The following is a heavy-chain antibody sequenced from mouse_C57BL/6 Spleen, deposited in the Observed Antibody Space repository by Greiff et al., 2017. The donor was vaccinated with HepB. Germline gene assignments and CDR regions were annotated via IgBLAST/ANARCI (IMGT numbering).Heavy chain of an antibody. J-gene: IGHJ2*01. Sequence: QVQLQQSGAELVKPGASVKISCKASGYAFSSYWMNWVKQRPGKGLEWIGQIYPGDGDTNYNGKFKGKATLTADKSSSTAYMQLSSLTSEDSAVYFCARGGIGSSYFDYWGQGTTLTVSS. CDR3: ARGGIGSSYFDY. CDR2: IYPGDGDT. CDR1: GYAFSSYW. D-gene: IGHD1-1*01. V-gene: IGHV1-80*01.